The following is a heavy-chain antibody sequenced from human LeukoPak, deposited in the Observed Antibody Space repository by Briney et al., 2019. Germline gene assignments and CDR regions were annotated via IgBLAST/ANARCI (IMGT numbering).Heavy chain of an antibody. Sequence: GGSLRLSCAASGFTFSSYAMSWVRQAPGKGLEWVSAISGSGGSTYYADSVKGRFTISRDISKNTMFLQMNSLRAEDTAVYYCAKVFYDNSGYIDYCGQGTLVTVSS. CDR3: AKVFYDNSGYIDY. CDR1: GFTFSSYA. CDR2: ISGSGGST. D-gene: IGHD3-22*01. V-gene: IGHV3-23*01. J-gene: IGHJ4*02.